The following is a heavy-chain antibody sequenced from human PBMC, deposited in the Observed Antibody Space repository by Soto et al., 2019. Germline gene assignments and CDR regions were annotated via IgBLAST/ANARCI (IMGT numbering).Heavy chain of an antibody. CDR3: TPNNPILGGMDV. CDR1: GFTFSGSA. CDR2: IRSKANSYAT. J-gene: IGHJ6*02. Sequence: EVQLVESGGGLVQPGGSLKLSCAASGFTFSGSAMHWVRQASGKGLEWVGRIRSKANSYATAYAASVKGRFTISRDDSKNTAYLQMNSLKTEDTAVYYCTPNNPILGGMDVWGQGTTVTVSS. D-gene: IGHD2-15*01. V-gene: IGHV3-73*02.